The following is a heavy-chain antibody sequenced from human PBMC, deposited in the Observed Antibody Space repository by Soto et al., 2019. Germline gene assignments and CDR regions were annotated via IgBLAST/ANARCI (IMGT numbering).Heavy chain of an antibody. D-gene: IGHD2-15*01. CDR2: IYYSGST. CDR3: ARVGWTDAFDI. V-gene: IGHV4-59*01. J-gene: IGHJ3*02. Sequence: PSATLSLTCTVSGGSISSYCWNCIRQPPGKGLEWVGYIYYSGSTNYNPSLKSRVTISVDTSKKPFSLKLSSVTAADPAVYYCARVGWTDAFDIWGQGTMVTVPS. CDR1: GGSISSYC.